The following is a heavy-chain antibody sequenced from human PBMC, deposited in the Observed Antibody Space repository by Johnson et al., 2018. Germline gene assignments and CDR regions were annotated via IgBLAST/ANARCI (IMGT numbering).Heavy chain of an antibody. V-gene: IGHV1-69*06. CDR3: ARGLIGSTSSLFHH. Sequence: QVQLVQSGAEVKKPGSSVKVSCKASGDTFNKYAISWVRQAPGQGLEWMGGIIPLFGTANYPEKFQGRVTMTRNTSISTAYMELSSLRSEDTAVYYCARGLIGSTSSLFHHWGQGTPVTVSS. D-gene: IGHD2-2*01. CDR2: IIPLFGTA. CDR1: GDTFNKYA. J-gene: IGHJ1*01.